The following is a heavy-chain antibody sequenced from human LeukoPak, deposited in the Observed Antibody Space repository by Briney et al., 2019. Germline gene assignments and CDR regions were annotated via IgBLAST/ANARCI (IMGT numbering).Heavy chain of an antibody. Sequence: SETLSLTCTVSGGSISNYYWSWIRQPPGKGLEWIGYIYHSGSTNYNPSLKSRVTMSVDTSKNQFSLKLTSVTAADTAVYYCARDRGYGIIDYWGQGTLVTVSS. J-gene: IGHJ4*02. CDR2: IYHSGST. D-gene: IGHD6-25*01. CDR3: ARDRGYGIIDY. CDR1: GGSISNYY. V-gene: IGHV4-59*01.